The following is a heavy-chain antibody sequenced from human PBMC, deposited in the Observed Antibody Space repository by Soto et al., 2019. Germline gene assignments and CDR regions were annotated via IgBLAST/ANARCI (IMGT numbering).Heavy chain of an antibody. V-gene: IGHV1-18*01. Sequence: QVHLVQSGAEVKKPGASVKVSCKASGYTFTSYGITWVRQAPGQGLEWMGWISAHNGNTDYAQKHQCIVIVTRDTSTSTAYMELRSLISDDTAVYYCARGRYGDYWGQGALVTVSS. D-gene: IGHD1-1*01. J-gene: IGHJ4*02. CDR2: ISAHNGNT. CDR3: ARGRYGDY. CDR1: GYTFTSYG.